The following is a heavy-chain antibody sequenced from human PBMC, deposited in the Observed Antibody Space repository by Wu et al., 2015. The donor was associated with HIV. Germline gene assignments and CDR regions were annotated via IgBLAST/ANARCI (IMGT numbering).Heavy chain of an antibody. J-gene: IGHJ6*02. CDR3: ARGQTTNTDYGGSYGMDV. D-gene: IGHD4-23*01. CDR1: GYTFTSYD. V-gene: IGHV1-8*01. CDR2: MNPNSGNT. Sequence: QVQLVQSGAEVKKPGASVKVSCKASGYTFTSYDINWVRQATGQGLEWMGWMNPNSGNTGYAQKFQGRVTMTRNTSISTAYMELSSLRSEDTAVYYCARGQTTNTDYGGSYGMDVWGQGTTVTVSS.